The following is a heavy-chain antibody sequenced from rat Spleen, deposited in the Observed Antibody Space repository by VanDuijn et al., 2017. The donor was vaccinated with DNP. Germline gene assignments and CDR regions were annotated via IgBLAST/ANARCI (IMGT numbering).Heavy chain of an antibody. Sequence: EVQLVESGGGLVQPGGSLKLSCVASGFTFSNSWMYWIRQAPGKGLEWLGSINPDGDTTYNPDSVKGRFTFSRDNAKNTVYLQMNSLRSEDTATNHFTKSLDYWCQGVMVTVSS. CDR1: GFTFSNSW. CDR2: INPDGDTT. V-gene: IGHV5-58*01. J-gene: IGHJ2*01. CDR3: TKSLDY.